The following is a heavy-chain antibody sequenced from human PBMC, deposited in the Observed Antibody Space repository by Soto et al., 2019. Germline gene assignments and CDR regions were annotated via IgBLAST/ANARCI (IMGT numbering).Heavy chain of an antibody. D-gene: IGHD1-26*01. V-gene: IGHV3-30-3*01. J-gene: IGHJ4*02. CDR2: ISYDGSNK. CDR3: AREVGAKPDY. Sequence: GGSLRLSCAASGFTFSSYAMHWVRQAPGKGLEWVAVISYDGSNKYYADSVKGRFTISRDNSKNTLYLQMNSLRAEDTAVYYCAREVGAKPDYWGQGTLVTVSS. CDR1: GFTFSSYA.